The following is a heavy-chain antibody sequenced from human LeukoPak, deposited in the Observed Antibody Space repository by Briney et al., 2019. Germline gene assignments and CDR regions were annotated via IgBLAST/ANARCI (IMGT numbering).Heavy chain of an antibody. CDR3: ARRLYCRGSTCPSFDY. Sequence: QSGPGLVKPSQTLSLTCAISGDSVSSTSAAWNWIRQSPSRGLEWLGRTYYRSKWYSDYAASVRGRITVNPDTSTNQFSLQLNSVTPEDTAVYYCARRLYCRGSTCPSFDYWGQGTLVAVSP. CDR1: GDSVSSTSAA. J-gene: IGHJ4*02. D-gene: IGHD2-2*01. V-gene: IGHV6-1*01. CDR2: TYYRSKWYS.